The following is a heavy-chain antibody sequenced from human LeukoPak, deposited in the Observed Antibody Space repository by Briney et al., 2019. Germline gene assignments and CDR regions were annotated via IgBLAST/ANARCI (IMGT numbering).Heavy chain of an antibody. J-gene: IGHJ4*02. V-gene: IGHV3-48*01. D-gene: IGHD6-19*01. CDR2: ISSSSSTI. CDR3: ARYSSHWSFDS. Sequence: PGGSLRLSCAASGFTFSSYSMNWVRQAPGKGLEWVSYISSSSSTIYYADSVKCRFTISRDNAKNSLYLQMNSLRAEDTAVYYCARYSSHWSFDSWGQGTLVTVSS. CDR1: GFTFSSYS.